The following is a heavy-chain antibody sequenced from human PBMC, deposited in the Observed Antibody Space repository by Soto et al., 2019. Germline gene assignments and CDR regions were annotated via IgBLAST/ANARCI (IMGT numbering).Heavy chain of an antibody. J-gene: IGHJ4*02. Sequence: SETLSLTCAVYGGSFSGYYWSWIRQPPGKGLEWIGEINHSGSTNHNPSLKSRVTISVDTSKNQFSLKLSSVTAADTAVYYCARGPGIAAAGTPQRVGPGLYWGQGTLVTVSS. CDR2: INHSGST. D-gene: IGHD6-13*01. CDR1: GGSFSGYY. CDR3: ARGPGIAAAGTPQRVGPGLY. V-gene: IGHV4-34*01.